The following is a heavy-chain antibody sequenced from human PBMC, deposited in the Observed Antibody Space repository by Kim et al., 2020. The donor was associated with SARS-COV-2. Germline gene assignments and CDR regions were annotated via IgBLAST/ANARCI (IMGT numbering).Heavy chain of an antibody. CDR1: GGSISSYY. J-gene: IGHJ5*01. CDR3: ARADVGYCTNGVCYTAWF. CDR2: IYTSGST. V-gene: IGHV4-4*07. D-gene: IGHD2-8*01. Sequence: SETLSLTCTVSGGSISSYYWCWIRQPAGQGLERIWRIYTSGSTNYNHSLKSRVTMTVDTSKNQFPLTLSPVTAAATAAYVCARADVGYCTNGVCYTAWF.